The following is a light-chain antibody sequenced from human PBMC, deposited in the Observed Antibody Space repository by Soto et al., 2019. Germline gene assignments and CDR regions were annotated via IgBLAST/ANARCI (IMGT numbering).Light chain of an antibody. V-gene: IGLV2-8*01. J-gene: IGLJ1*01. CDR2: EVS. CDR1: SSDVGGYNY. Sequence: QSPLTQPPSASGSPGQPVTISCTGTSSDVGGYNYVSWYQQHPGKAPKFLFYEVSKWPSGVPDRFSGSKSGNTASLTVSGLQADDEADYFWSSYAGSNNFFVFGAGTKLTVL. CDR3: SSYAGSNNFFV.